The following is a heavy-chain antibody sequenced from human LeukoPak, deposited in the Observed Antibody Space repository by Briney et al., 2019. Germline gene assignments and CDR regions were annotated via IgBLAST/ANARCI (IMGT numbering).Heavy chain of an antibody. CDR3: ASLGQGAPPEYPLPVIDY. D-gene: IGHD3-16*01. CDR2: ISSSGSTI. CDR1: GFTFSSYE. V-gene: IGHV3-48*03. J-gene: IGHJ4*02. Sequence: GGSLRLSCAASGFTFSSYEMNWVRQAPGEGLEWVSYISSSGSTIYYADSVKGRFTISRDNAKNSLYLQMNSLRAEDTAVYYCASLGQGAPPEYPLPVIDYWGQGNLVTVSS.